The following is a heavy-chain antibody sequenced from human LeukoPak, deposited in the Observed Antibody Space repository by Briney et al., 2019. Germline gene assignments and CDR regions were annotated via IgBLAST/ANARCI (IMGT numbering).Heavy chain of an antibody. CDR3: ARGGYYGDYFDY. V-gene: IGHV4-34*01. J-gene: IGHJ4*02. D-gene: IGHD4-17*01. CDR2: ISHSGST. Sequence: SETLSLTCAVYGESFSGYYWSWIRQPPGKGLEWIGEISHSGSTNYSPSLKSRVTISVDTSKNQFSLKLSSVTPEDTAVYYCARGGYYGDYFDYWGQGTLVTVSS. CDR1: GESFSGYY.